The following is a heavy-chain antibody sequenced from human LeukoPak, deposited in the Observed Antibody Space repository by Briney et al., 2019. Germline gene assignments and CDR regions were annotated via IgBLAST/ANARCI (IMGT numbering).Heavy chain of an antibody. CDR2: ISSSSSYI. CDR1: GFTFSSYS. J-gene: IGHJ6*03. CDR3: ANLAPLYYMDV. Sequence: GGSLRLSCAASGFTFSSYSMNWVRQAPGKGLEWVSSISSSSSYIYYADSVKGRFTISRDNAKNSLYLQMNSLRAEDTAVYYCANLAPLYYMDVWGKGTTVTVSS. V-gene: IGHV3-21*04.